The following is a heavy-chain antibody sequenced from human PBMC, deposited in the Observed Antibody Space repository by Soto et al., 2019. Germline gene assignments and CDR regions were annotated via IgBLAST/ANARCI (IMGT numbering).Heavy chain of an antibody. V-gene: IGHV4-34*01. D-gene: IGHD3-22*01. CDR3: ARAYYYDSSGYRTAYWFDP. J-gene: IGHJ5*02. CDR2: INHSGST. CDR1: GGSFSGCY. Sequence: SETLSLTCAVYGGSFSGCYWSWIRQPPGKGLEWIGEINHSGSTNYNPSLKSRVTISVDTSKNQFSLKLSSVTAADTAVYYCARAYYYDSSGYRTAYWFDPWGQGTLVTVSS.